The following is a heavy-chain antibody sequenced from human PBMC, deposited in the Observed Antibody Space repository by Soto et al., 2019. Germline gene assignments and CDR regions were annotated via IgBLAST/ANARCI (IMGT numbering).Heavy chain of an antibody. CDR1: GFTFSKHS. Sequence: PGGSLRLSCVACGFTFSKHSLAWVRQAPWKGLEWVSAISGSGASTYDSDSVKGRFVISRDNSNNTLYLQMNSLKAEDTAVYYCAKTPGVITVISAFDHSGQRTPVPVCS. CDR3: AKTPGVITVISAFDH. J-gene: IGHJ4*02. D-gene: IGHD2-21*01. V-gene: IGHV3-23*01. CDR2: ISGSGAST.